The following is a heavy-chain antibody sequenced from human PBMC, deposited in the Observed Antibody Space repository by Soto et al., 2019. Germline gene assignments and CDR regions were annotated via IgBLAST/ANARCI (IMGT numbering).Heavy chain of an antibody. CDR1: GGSISSSNW. V-gene: IGHV4-4*02. CDR3: ARVASLGVAAAETFDY. J-gene: IGHJ4*02. CDR2: IYHSGST. Sequence: KPSETLSLTCAVSGGSISSSNWWSWVRQPPGKGLEWIGEIYHSGSTNYNPSLKSRVTISVDKSKNQFSLKLSSVTAADTAVYYCARVASLGVAAAETFDYWGQGTLVTVSS. D-gene: IGHD6-13*01.